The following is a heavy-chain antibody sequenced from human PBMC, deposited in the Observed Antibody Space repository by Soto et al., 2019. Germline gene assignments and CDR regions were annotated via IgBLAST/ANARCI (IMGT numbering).Heavy chain of an antibody. J-gene: IGHJ5*02. CDR1: GFTFSGYS. D-gene: IGHD6-13*01. CDR2: ISSSSSYI. Sequence: GGSLRLSCAASGFTFSGYSMNWVRQAPGKGLEWVSSISSSSSYIYYADSVKGRFTISRDNAKNSLYPQMNSLRAEDTAVYYCASGPYSTGDYNWFDPWGQGTLVTVSS. CDR3: ASGPYSTGDYNWFDP. V-gene: IGHV3-21*01.